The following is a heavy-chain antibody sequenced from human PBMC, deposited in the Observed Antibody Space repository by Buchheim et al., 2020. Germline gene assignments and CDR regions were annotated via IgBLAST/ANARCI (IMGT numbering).Heavy chain of an antibody. J-gene: IGHJ4*02. Sequence: QVQLVQSGAEVKKPGASVKVSCKASGYTFTSYYMHWVRQAPGQGLEWMGIINPSGGSTSYAQKFQGRVTMTRDPSTRTVYMELSSLRSEDTAEYYCARDGASQGAAAGLDYWGQGTL. CDR2: INPSGGST. CDR3: ARDGASQGAAAGLDY. CDR1: GYTFTSYY. D-gene: IGHD6-13*01. V-gene: IGHV1-46*03.